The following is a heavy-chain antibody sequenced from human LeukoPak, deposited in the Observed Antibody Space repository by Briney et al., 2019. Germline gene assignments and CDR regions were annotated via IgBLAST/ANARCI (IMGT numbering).Heavy chain of an antibody. CDR2: IYSGGST. V-gene: IGHV3-66*01. Sequence: PGGSLRLSCVASGFTLRSYVMNWVRQTPGKGLEWVSVIYSGGSTYYADSVKGRFTISRDNSKNTLYLQMNSLRAEDTAVYYCARDSGSYHDAFDIWGQGTMVTVSS. D-gene: IGHD1-26*01. CDR3: ARDSGSYHDAFDI. J-gene: IGHJ3*02. CDR1: GFTLRSYV.